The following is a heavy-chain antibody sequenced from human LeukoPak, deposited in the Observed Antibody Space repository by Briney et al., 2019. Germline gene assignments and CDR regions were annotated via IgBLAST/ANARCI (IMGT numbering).Heavy chain of an antibody. CDR1: GYTFTSYD. J-gene: IGHJ5*02. CDR3: ASRWGYCSSTSCYNWFDP. D-gene: IGHD2-2*01. CDR2: MNPNSGNT. V-gene: IGHV1-8*01. Sequence: ASVTVSCKAPGYTFTSYDINWVRQATGQGLEWMGWMNPNSGNTGYAQKFQGRVTMTRNTSISTAYMELSSLRSEDTAVYYCASRWGYCSSTSCYNWFDPWGQGTLVTVSS.